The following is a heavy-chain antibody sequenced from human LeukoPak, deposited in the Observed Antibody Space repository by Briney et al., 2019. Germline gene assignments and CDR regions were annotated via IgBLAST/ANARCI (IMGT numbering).Heavy chain of an antibody. V-gene: IGHV4-38-2*02. CDR3: ARAYCVGDCTVLHIYFDN. Sequence: SETLSLTCTVSGYSISSGYYWGWIRQPPGRGLEWIGSIYHSGSTYYNPSLKSRVTISVDTSKNQYSLKLRSVMAADTAVYYCARAYCVGDCTVLHIYFDNWGQGTLVTVSS. CDR1: GYSISSGYY. CDR2: IYHSGST. J-gene: IGHJ4*02. D-gene: IGHD2-21*02.